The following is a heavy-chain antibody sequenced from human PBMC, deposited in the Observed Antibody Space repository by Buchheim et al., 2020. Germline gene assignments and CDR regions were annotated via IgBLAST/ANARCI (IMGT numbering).Heavy chain of an antibody. Sequence: QVQLVQSGAEVKKPGASVKVSCKASGYTFTSYYMHWVRQAPGQGLEWMGIINPSGGSTSYAQKFQGRVTMTRDTSTSTVYMELSRLRSEDTAVYDCARDVIGGASYYFYGMDVWGQGTT. V-gene: IGHV1-46*01. CDR1: GYTFTSYY. D-gene: IGHD3-16*02. J-gene: IGHJ6*02. CDR3: ARDVIGGASYYFYGMDV. CDR2: INPSGGST.